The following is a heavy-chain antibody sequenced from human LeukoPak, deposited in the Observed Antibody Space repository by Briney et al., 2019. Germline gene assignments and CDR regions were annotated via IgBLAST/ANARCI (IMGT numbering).Heavy chain of an antibody. D-gene: IGHD2-15*01. CDR2: IWYDGANT. CDR1: GFTFSSYG. Sequence: GRSLILSCAASGFTFSSYGMHWVRQAPGKGLEWVAVIWYDGANTYYADSVKGRFTISRDNSKNTLYLQMNSLRAEDTAVYYCARDFCSGGSCYPDAFDIWGQGTMVTVSS. CDR3: ARDFCSGGSCYPDAFDI. J-gene: IGHJ3*02. V-gene: IGHV3-33*01.